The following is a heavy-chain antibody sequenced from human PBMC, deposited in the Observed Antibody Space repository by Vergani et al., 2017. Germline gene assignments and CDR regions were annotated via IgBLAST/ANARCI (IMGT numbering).Heavy chain of an antibody. CDR3: ASGKYYSDSTSHFRGRYFDV. V-gene: IGHV4-39*01. Sequence: QMQLQESGPGLVKASETLSLSCTVSGDSIISSSYYWGWIRQPPGKGLVWVGSIYNSGNGDSSSSLKSRVIISADTSKNQFSLRLTSVTAADTAVYYCASGKYYSDSTSHFRGRYFDVWGRGTLVTVPS. CDR2: IYNSGNG. D-gene: IGHD3-16*01. J-gene: IGHJ2*01. CDR1: GDSIISSSYY.